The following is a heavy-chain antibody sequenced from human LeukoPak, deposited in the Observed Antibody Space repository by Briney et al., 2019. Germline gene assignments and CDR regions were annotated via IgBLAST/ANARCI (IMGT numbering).Heavy chain of an antibody. J-gene: IGHJ6*02. CDR3: ARVVTRLREGDYYYDMDV. CDR1: GYTFTNYA. Sequence: GASVTVSCTASGYTFTNYALHWVRQAPGQRLEWMGWIIAGNGNTEYSQKFQGRVTITRDTSASTAYMELSSLISEDTSVYYCARVVTRLREGDYYYDMDVWGQGTTVTVSS. V-gene: IGHV1-3*01. CDR2: IIAGNGNT. D-gene: IGHD3-16*01.